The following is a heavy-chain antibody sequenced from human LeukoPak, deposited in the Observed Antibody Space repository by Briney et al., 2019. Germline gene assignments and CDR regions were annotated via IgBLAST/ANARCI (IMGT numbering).Heavy chain of an antibody. CDR1: GGSIISRSYY. Sequence: SEILSLTCTVSGGSIISRSYYWGWVRQSPGKGLEWMGSVYYNGPTYYNPSLMSRITISRDTSRNQFSLKLSSVTAADTAVYYCARVPNYYGSGVLMDVWGKGTTVTISS. CDR3: ARVPNYYGSGVLMDV. V-gene: IGHV4-39*07. D-gene: IGHD3-10*01. CDR2: VYYNGPT. J-gene: IGHJ6*03.